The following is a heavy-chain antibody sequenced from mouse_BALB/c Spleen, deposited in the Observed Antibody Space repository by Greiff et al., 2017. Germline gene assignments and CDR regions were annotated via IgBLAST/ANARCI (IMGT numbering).Heavy chain of an antibody. V-gene: IGHV1S34*01. D-gene: IGHD1-1*01. J-gene: IGHJ2*02. CDR3: ASSHYDSSPPLDY. CDR1: GYSFTGYY. Sequence: LVKTGASVKISCKASGYSFTGYYMHWVKQSHGKSLEWIGYISFYNGATRSNQKFKGKATFTVDTYTSTAYMQFNSRTSEDSAVYYCASSHYDSSPPLDYWGQGTSVTVSS. CDR2: ISFYNGAT.